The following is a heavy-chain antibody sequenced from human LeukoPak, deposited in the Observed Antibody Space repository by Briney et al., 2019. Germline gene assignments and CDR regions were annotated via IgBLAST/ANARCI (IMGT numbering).Heavy chain of an antibody. Sequence: GGSLRLSCAASGFPFSSHALAWVRQAPGKGLEWVSSFTGRDAITYYADSVKGRFTISRDNSKNTLYLQMNSLRAEDTAVYYCARSGYFWSGFPTDYWGQGTLVTVSS. CDR3: ARSGYFWSGFPTDY. D-gene: IGHD3-3*01. V-gene: IGHV3-23*01. CDR1: GFPFSSHA. CDR2: FTGRDAIT. J-gene: IGHJ4*02.